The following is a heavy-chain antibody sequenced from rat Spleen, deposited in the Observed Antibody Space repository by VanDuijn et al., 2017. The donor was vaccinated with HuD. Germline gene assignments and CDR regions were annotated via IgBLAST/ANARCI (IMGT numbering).Heavy chain of an antibody. Sequence: EVQLVESGGGLVQPGRSLKLSCAASGFTFSNYGMHWIRQAPTKGLEWVASIRPSGGSTYYRDSVKGRFTISRDNAKSTLYLQMDSLRSEETATYYCATYGHTGVMDAWGQGASVTVSS. CDR3: ATYGHTGVMDA. V-gene: IGHV5-19*01. CDR2: IRPSGGST. J-gene: IGHJ4*01. D-gene: IGHD4-1*01. CDR1: GFTFSNYG.